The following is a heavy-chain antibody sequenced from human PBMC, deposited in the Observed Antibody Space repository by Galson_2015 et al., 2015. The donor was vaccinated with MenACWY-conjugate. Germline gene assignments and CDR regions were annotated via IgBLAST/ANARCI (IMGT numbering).Heavy chain of an antibody. Sequence: SGAEVKKPGESLKISWKTTGYSFTTYWIAWVRQMPGTGLEWMGLISPGDSNTRYSPSFQGQVTISADKSISTAYLQWSSLKASDTAMYYCARHPPGGRGMDVWGQGTTVTVSS. V-gene: IGHV5-51*01. CDR2: ISPGDSNT. CDR1: GYSFTTYW. J-gene: IGHJ6*02. D-gene: IGHD1-26*01. CDR3: ARHPPGGRGMDV.